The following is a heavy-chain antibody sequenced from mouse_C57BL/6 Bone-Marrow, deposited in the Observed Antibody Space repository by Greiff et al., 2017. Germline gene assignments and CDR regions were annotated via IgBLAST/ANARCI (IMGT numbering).Heavy chain of an antibody. CDR3: ARRGGSSYWRYFDV. CDR1: GYTFTSYW. J-gene: IGHJ1*03. CDR2: IYPGSGST. V-gene: IGHV1-55*01. Sequence: QVQLQQPGAELVKPGASVKMSCKASGYTFTSYWITWVKQRPGQGLEWIGDIYPGSGSTNYNEKFKSKATLTVDTSSSTAYMQLSRLTSEDAAVYYCARRGGSSYWRYFDVWGTGTTVTVSS. D-gene: IGHD1-1*01.